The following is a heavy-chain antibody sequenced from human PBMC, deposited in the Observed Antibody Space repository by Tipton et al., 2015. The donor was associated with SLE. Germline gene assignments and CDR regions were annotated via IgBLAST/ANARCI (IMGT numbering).Heavy chain of an antibody. J-gene: IGHJ4*02. Sequence: LRLSCTVSGGSMTSSGYYWGWIRQPPGKGLEWIGAVHYSGSTYYNPSLQSRLTMSVDTSKNHFSLKLSSVTAADTAVYYCASLLTGWYMEYYFDYWGQGRLVTVTS. CDR1: GGSMTSSGYY. D-gene: IGHD6-19*01. CDR3: ASLLTGWYMEYYFDY. CDR2: VHYSGST. V-gene: IGHV4-39*02.